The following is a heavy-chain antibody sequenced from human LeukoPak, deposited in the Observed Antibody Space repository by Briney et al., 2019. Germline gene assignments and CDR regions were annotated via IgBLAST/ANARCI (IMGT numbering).Heavy chain of an antibody. V-gene: IGHV3-11*04. D-gene: IGHD1-26*01. J-gene: IGHJ4*02. CDR2: ISSSGSTI. CDR3: ARSYSGSYSAFDY. Sequence: PGGSLRLSCAASGITFSDYYMSWIRQAPGKGLEWVSYISSSGSTIYYADSVKGRFTISRDNAKNSLYLQMNSLRAEDAAVYYCARSYSGSYSAFDYWGQGTLVTVSS. CDR1: GITFSDYY.